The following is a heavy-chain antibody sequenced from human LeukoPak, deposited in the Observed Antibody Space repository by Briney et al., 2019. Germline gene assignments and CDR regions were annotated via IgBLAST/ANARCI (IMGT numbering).Heavy chain of an antibody. J-gene: IGHJ4*02. V-gene: IGHV3-21*01. Sequence: GGSLRLSCAASGFTFSSYSMNWVRQAPGKGLEWVSSISSSSSYIYYADSVKGRFTISRDNAKNSLYLQMNSLRAEDTAVYYCAKDPGFSRTYYYDSSGYYWGQGTLVTVSS. D-gene: IGHD3-22*01. CDR3: AKDPGFSRTYYYDSSGYY. CDR1: GFTFSSYS. CDR2: ISSSSSYI.